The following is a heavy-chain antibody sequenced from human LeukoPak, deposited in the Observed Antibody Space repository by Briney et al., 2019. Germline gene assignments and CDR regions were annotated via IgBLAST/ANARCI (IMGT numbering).Heavy chain of an antibody. CDR3: GRERQQLVGENYFDY. Sequence: SQTLSLTCVISGDSVSSNSAAWNWIRQSPSRGLEWLGRTYYRSRWYNDYAVSVRSRVTINPDTSRNQFSLHLNSVTPEDTAVYYCGRERQQLVGENYFDYWGQGTLVTVSS. CDR2: TYYRSRWYN. V-gene: IGHV6-1*01. CDR1: GDSVSSNSAA. J-gene: IGHJ4*02. D-gene: IGHD6-13*01.